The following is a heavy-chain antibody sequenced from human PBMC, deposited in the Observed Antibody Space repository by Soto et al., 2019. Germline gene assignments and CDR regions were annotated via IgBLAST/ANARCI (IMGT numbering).Heavy chain of an antibody. J-gene: IGHJ6*02. CDR3: VRQPLARLPLYGTDV. V-gene: IGHV6-1*01. CDR1: GDNVYANSAA. CDR2: TYYRSKWNY. Sequence: SETLSLTCDSSGDNVYANSAAWNWIRQSTSRGLEWLGRTYYRSKWNYDYAESVKSRMTITPDTSNNQFSLQLNSVTPEDTAVYYCVRQPLARLPLYGTDVWGQGTSVSV. D-gene: IGHD6-6*01.